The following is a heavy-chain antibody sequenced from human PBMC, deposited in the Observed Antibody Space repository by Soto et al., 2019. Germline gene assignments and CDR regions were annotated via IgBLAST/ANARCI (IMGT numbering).Heavy chain of an antibody. J-gene: IGHJ4*02. D-gene: IGHD3-22*01. V-gene: IGHV1-2*04. Sequence: ASVKVSCKASGYTFTGYYMHWVRQAPGQGLEWMGWINPNSGGTNYAQKFQGWVTMTRDTSISTAYMELSRLRSDDTAVYYCARDNPFSSGWDFDYWGQGTLVTVSS. CDR2: INPNSGGT. CDR3: ARDNPFSSGWDFDY. CDR1: GYTFTGYY.